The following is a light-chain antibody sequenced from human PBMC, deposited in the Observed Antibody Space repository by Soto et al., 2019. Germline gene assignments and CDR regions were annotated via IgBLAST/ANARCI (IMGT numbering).Light chain of an antibody. CDR1: QSLSSNN. V-gene: IGKV3D-15*01. Sequence: EIVLTQSPGTLTLSPGERATLSCRASQSLSSNNLAWYQQRPGQAPRLLIYAAASRAAGVPARFSGSGSGTEFTLTISSLQSEDFAVYYCQQYNNWPRTFGQGTKVDIK. CDR2: AAA. CDR3: QQYNNWPRT. J-gene: IGKJ1*01.